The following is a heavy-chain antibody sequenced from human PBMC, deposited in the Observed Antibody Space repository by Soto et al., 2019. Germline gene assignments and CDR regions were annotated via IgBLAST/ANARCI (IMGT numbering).Heavy chain of an antibody. Sequence: ASVKVSCKASGYTFTGYYMHWVRQAPGQGLEWMGIINPNGGSTSYAQKFQGRVTMTRDTSTSTVYMELSSLRSEDTAVYYCARGEAAAGTFDYWGQGTLVTVSS. J-gene: IGHJ4*02. CDR1: GYTFTGYY. D-gene: IGHD6-13*01. V-gene: IGHV1-46*01. CDR2: INPNGGST. CDR3: ARGEAAAGTFDY.